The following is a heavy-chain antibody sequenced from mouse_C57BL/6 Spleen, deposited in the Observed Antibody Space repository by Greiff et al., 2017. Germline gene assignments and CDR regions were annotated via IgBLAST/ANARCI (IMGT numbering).Heavy chain of an antibody. V-gene: IGHV1-61*01. CDR3: ARLDWDGPYFDY. CDR1: GYTFTSYW. Sequence: QVQLQQPGAELVRPGSSVKLSCKASGYTFTSYWMDWVQQRPGQGLEWIGNIYPSDSETHYNQQFKDKATFTVEKSSSTAYMQLSSLTDEDSAVYYCARLDWDGPYFDYWGQGTTLTVSS. CDR2: IYPSDSET. D-gene: IGHD4-1*01. J-gene: IGHJ2*01.